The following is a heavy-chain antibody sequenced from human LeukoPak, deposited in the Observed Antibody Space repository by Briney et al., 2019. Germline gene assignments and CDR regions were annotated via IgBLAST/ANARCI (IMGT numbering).Heavy chain of an antibody. CDR1: GDSISSYY. CDR2: IYYSGST. J-gene: IGHJ5*02. CDR3: ARDLRGFDP. Sequence: SETLSLTCTVSGDSISSYYCSWIRQPPGKGLEWIGYIYYSGSTSYNPSLKSRVTISVDTSKNQFSLKLSSVTAADTAVYYCARDLRGFDPWGQGTLVTVSS. V-gene: IGHV4-59*01.